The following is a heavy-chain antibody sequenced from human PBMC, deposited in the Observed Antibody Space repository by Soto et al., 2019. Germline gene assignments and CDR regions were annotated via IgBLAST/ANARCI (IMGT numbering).Heavy chain of an antibody. V-gene: IGHV1-18*04. D-gene: IGHD3-3*01. CDR3: ATRWLVFFGVVKDGKYYYGMDV. CDR1: GYTFTSYG. Sequence: ASVKVSCKASGYTFTSYGISWVRQAPGQGLEWMGWISAYNGNTNYAQKLQGRVTMTTDTSTSTAYMELRSLRSDDTAVYYCATRWLVFFGVVKDGKYYYGMDVWGQGTTVTVSS. J-gene: IGHJ6*02. CDR2: ISAYNGNT.